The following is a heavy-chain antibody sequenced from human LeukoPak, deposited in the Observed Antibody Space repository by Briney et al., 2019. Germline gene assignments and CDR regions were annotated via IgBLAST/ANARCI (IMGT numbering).Heavy chain of an antibody. Sequence: SETLSLTCAVYGGSFSGYYWSWIRQPPGKGLEWIGEINHSGSTNYNPSLKSRVTISVDTSKNQFSLKLNSVTAADTAVYYCARGALVVPAAIRLDYWGQGTLVTVSS. J-gene: IGHJ4*02. CDR3: ARGALVVPAAIRLDY. CDR2: INHSGST. CDR1: GGSFSGYY. V-gene: IGHV4-34*01. D-gene: IGHD2-2*02.